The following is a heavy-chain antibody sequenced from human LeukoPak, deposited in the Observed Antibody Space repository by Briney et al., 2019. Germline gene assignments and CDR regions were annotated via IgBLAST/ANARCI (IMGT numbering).Heavy chain of an antibody. J-gene: IGHJ5*02. D-gene: IGHD6-19*01. CDR1: GFTFSSYE. Sequence: PGGSLRLSCAASGFTFSSYEMNWVRQAPGKGLEWVSSVSSSSNYIYYADSVKGRFTISRDNAKNSLYLQMNSLRAEDTAVYYCARDPSSGWYLKGWFDPWGQGTLVTVSS. V-gene: IGHV3-21*01. CDR3: ARDPSSGWYLKGWFDP. CDR2: VSSSSNYI.